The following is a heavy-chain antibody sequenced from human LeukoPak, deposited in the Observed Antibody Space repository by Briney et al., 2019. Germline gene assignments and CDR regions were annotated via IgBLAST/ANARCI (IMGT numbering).Heavy chain of an antibody. CDR1: GFTFSSYA. V-gene: IGHV3-23*01. CDR3: AKRGSYYEFDY. D-gene: IGHD1-26*01. J-gene: IGHJ4*02. CDR2: ISGSGGST. Sequence: GGSLRLSCAASGFTFSSYATSWVRQAPGKGLEWVSVISGSGGSTYYADSVKGRFTISRDNSKNTLYLQMNSLRAEDTAVHYCAKRGSYYEFDYWGQGTLVTVSS.